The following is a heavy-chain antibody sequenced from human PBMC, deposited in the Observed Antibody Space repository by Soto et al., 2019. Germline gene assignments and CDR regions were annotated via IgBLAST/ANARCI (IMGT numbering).Heavy chain of an antibody. V-gene: IGHV4-31*03. D-gene: IGHD3-22*01. CDR2: IYASGST. CDR1: GDSISSGGYY. Sequence: QVQLQESGPGLVKPSQTLSLTCTVSGDSISSGGYYWSWIRQHPGKGLEWIGYIYASGSTFYNPSLKSRITMSVDRSKNQFSLKLTSVTAADTAVYFCAREAISSDYFDYWGQGTLVIVSS. CDR3: AREAISSDYFDY. J-gene: IGHJ4*02.